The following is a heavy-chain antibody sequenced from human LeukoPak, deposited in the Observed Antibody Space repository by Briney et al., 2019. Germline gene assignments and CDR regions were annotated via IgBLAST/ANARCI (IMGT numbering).Heavy chain of an antibody. J-gene: IGHJ4*02. CDR3: ASLYGDPSDY. CDR1: GFTFSSYA. Sequence: GGSLRLSCAASGFTFSSYAMHWVRQAPGKGLEWVAVISYDGSNKYYADSVKGRFTISRDNSKNTLYLQMNSLRAEDTAVYYCASLYGDPSDYWGQGTLVTVSP. V-gene: IGHV3-30-3*01. D-gene: IGHD4-17*01. CDR2: ISYDGSNK.